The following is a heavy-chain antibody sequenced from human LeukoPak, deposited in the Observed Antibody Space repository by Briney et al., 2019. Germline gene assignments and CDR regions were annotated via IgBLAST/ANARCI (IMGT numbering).Heavy chain of an antibody. CDR3: ARAKDIVVVPAATYFDY. Sequence: SETLSLTCAVYGGPFSGYYWSWIRQPPGKGLEWIGEINHSGSTNYNPSLKSRVTISVDTSKNQFSLKLSSVTAADTAVYYCARAKDIVVVPAATYFDYWGQGTLVTVSS. D-gene: IGHD2-2*01. CDR2: INHSGST. CDR1: GGPFSGYY. V-gene: IGHV4-34*01. J-gene: IGHJ4*02.